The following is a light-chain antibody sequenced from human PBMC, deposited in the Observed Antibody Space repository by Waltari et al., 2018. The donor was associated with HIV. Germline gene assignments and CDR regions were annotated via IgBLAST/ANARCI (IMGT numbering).Light chain of an antibody. J-gene: IGLJ1*01. CDR3: QSYDSSLSGSYV. Sequence: QSVLTQPPSVSGAPGQRVTISCTGSSSNIGAGSDVHRYQQLPGTAPKLLIFGSTNRPSGVPDRFSGSKSGTSASLAITGLQAEDEADYYCQSYDSSLSGSYVFGTGTKVTVL. CDR2: GST. V-gene: IGLV1-40*01. CDR1: SSNIGAGSD.